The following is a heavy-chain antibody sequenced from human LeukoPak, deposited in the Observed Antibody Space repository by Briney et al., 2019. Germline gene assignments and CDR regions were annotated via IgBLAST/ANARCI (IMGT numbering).Heavy chain of an antibody. V-gene: IGHV4-39*01. CDR3: ARHILGDQYSSSWYGFSRFDP. CDR1: GGSISSSSYY. Sequence: SETLSLTCTVSGGSISSSSYYWGWIRQPPGKGLEWIGSIYYSGSTYYNPSLKSRVTISVDTSKNQFSLKLSSVTAADTAVYYCARHILGDQYSSSWYGFSRFDPWGQGTLVTVSS. J-gene: IGHJ5*02. CDR2: IYYSGST. D-gene: IGHD6-13*01.